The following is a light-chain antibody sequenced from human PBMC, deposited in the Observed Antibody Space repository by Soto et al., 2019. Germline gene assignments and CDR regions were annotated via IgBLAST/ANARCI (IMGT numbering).Light chain of an antibody. CDR3: QQYSSDST. J-gene: IGKJ2*01. Sequence: DIHMTQSPSTLSASVGDRVTITCRASQSISVWLAWYQQKPGKAPSLLTQTASILQTGVPSRFSGSGSGTEFTLTISSLQPDDSATYYCQQYSSDSTFGQGTKLEIK. CDR1: QSISVW. CDR2: TAS. V-gene: IGKV1-5*03.